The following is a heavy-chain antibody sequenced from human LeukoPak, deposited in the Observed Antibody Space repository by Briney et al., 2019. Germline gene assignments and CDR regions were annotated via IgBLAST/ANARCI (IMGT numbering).Heavy chain of an antibody. V-gene: IGHV3-30*02. CDR3: ARDLTERKYYIAF. J-gene: IGHJ4*02. CDR1: GFTFNRFG. CDR2: IGYSGSDI. Sequence: PGGALKLSCPASGFTFNRFGMHWVRQAPGEGLEWVAYIGYSGSDIYYADSVKGRFTISRDNSKNTVHLHLSSMRAADTALYSCARDLTERKYYIAFWGQGTLVTVSS. D-gene: IGHD2-8*02.